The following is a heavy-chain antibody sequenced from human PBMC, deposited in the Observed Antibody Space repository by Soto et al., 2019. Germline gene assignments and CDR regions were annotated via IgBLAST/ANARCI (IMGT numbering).Heavy chain of an antibody. CDR2: ISAYNGNT. J-gene: IGHJ4*02. CDR1: GYTFTSYG. CDR3: ARVWGPWHGKWAGIFDS. Sequence: ASVKVSCKASGYTFTSYGISWVRQAPGQGLEWMGWISAYNGNTNYAQKLQGRVTMTTDTSTSTAYMELRSLRSDDTAVYYCARVWGPWHGKWAGIFDSGGQGPLVTVSS. D-gene: IGHD3-16*01. V-gene: IGHV1-18*01.